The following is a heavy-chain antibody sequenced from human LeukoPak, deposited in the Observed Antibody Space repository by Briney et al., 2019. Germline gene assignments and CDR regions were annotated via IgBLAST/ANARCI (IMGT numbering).Heavy chain of an antibody. D-gene: IGHD6-13*01. CDR2: IYTSGST. CDR1: GGSISSYY. V-gene: IGHV4-4*07. Sequence: SETLSLTCTVSGGSISSYYWSWIRQPAGKGLEWIGRIYTSGSTNYNPSLKSRVTMSVDTSKNQFSLKLSSVTAADTAVYYCARGRRAAAGNWFDPWGQGTLVTVSS. J-gene: IGHJ5*02. CDR3: ARGRRAAAGNWFDP.